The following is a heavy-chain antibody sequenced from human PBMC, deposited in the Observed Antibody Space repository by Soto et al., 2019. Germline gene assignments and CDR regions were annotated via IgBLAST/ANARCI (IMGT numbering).Heavy chain of an antibody. CDR3: ARGEGDYGDHGYYYYYMDV. Sequence: SETLSLTCAVSSGSISSSNWWSWVRQPPGKGLEWIGEIYHSGSTNYNPSLKSRVTISVDKSKNQFSLKLSSVTAADTAVYYCARGEGDYGDHGYYYYYMDVWGKGTTVTVSS. CDR2: IYHSGST. J-gene: IGHJ6*03. CDR1: SGSISSSNW. V-gene: IGHV4-4*02. D-gene: IGHD4-17*01.